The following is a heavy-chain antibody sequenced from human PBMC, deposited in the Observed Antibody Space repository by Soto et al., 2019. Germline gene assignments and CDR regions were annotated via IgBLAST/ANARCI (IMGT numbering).Heavy chain of an antibody. J-gene: IGHJ4*02. Sequence: PGGSLRLSCEASGFTVSSNYMSWVRQAPGKGLEWVSLIYSGGSTYYADSVKGRFTISRDSSRNTLYLQMNILRAEDTAVYYCAAGRYCSGGSCYQYFDYWGQGTLVTVSS. D-gene: IGHD2-15*01. CDR2: IYSGGST. CDR1: GFTVSSNY. CDR3: AAGRYCSGGSCYQYFDY. V-gene: IGHV3-53*01.